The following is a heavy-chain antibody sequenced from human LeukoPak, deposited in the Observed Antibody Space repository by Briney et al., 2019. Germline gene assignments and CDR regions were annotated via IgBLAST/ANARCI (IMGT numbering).Heavy chain of an antibody. Sequence: PGGSLRLSCEPSGFTFADYEMNWVRQAPGKGLEWVSYISNIARDIYYADSVKGRFTISRDNAKKSLYLQMDSLRAEDTAIYYCAVLDGGVSFDVWGQGTKVTVSS. D-gene: IGHD2-8*02. J-gene: IGHJ3*01. CDR2: ISNIARDI. CDR1: GFTFADYE. CDR3: AVLDGGVSFDV. V-gene: IGHV3-48*03.